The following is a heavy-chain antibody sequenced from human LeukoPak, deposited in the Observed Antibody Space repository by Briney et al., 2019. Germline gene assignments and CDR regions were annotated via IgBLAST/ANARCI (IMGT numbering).Heavy chain of an antibody. CDR1: GGSISSGYY. CDR2: IYHSGST. D-gene: IGHD5-18*01. Sequence: SETLSLTCTVSGGSISSGYYWGWIRQPPGKGLEWIGSIYHSGSTYYNPSLKSRVTISVDTSKNQFSLKLSSVTAADTAVYYCASRSHTAMAVDAFDIWGQGTMVTVSS. J-gene: IGHJ3*02. CDR3: ASRSHTAMAVDAFDI. V-gene: IGHV4-38-2*02.